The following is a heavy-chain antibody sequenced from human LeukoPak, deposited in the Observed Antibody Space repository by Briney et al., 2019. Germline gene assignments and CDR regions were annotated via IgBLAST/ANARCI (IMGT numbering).Heavy chain of an antibody. J-gene: IGHJ4*02. CDR3: ARDQRDDYGDHAFDY. D-gene: IGHD4/OR15-4a*01. V-gene: IGHV1-18*01. CDR2: ISAYNDNT. Sequence: ASVKVSCKASGYTFTSFGISWVRRAPGQGLEWMGWISAYNDNTNYAQNFQGRVTMTTDTSTSTAYMELRSLRSDDTALYYCARDQRDDYGDHAFDYWGQGTLVTVSS. CDR1: GYTFTSFG.